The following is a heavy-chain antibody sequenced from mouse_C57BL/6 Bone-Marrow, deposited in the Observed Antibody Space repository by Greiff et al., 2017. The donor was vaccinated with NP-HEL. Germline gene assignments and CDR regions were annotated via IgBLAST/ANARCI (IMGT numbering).Heavy chain of an antibody. Sequence: QVQLKQSGAELVKPGASVKLSCKASGYTFTEYTIHWVKQRSGQGLEWIGWFYPGSGSIKYNEKFKDKATLTADKSSSTVYMELSRLTSEDSAVYVCARHERGIYYYGSSYDYYAMDYWGQGTSVTVSS. V-gene: IGHV1-62-2*01. CDR3: ARHERGIYYYGSSYDYYAMDY. CDR2: FYPGSGSI. J-gene: IGHJ4*01. CDR1: GYTFTEYT. D-gene: IGHD1-1*01.